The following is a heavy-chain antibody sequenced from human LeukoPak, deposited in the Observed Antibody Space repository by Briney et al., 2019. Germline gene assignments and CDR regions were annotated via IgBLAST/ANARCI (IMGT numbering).Heavy chain of an antibody. V-gene: IGHV3-48*03. CDR3: ARDRGGYCSGVNFYRSNGMDV. D-gene: IGHD2-15*01. CDR1: GFTFNNYA. Sequence: GGSLRLSCAASGFTFNNYAMNWVRQAPGKGLEWVSYIMNGGSATHYAESVKGRFTISRDDAKNSLYLQMSSLGAEDTAVYYCARDRGGYCSGVNFYRSNGMDVWGQGTTVTVSS. CDR2: IMNGGSAT. J-gene: IGHJ6*02.